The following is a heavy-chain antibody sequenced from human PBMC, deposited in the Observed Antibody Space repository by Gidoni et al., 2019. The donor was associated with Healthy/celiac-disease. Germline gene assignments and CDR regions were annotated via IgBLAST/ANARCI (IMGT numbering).Heavy chain of an antibody. J-gene: IGHJ6*02. CDR3: ARVAGYCSGGSCYYYYYYGMDV. CDR1: GGSFSGYY. CDR2: INHSGST. D-gene: IGHD2-15*01. Sequence: QVQLQQWGAGLLKPSETLSLTCAVYGGSFSGYYWSWIRQPPGKGLEWIGEINHSGSTNYNPSLKSRVTISVDTSKNQFSLKLSSVTAADTAVYYCARVAGYCSGGSCYYYYYYGMDVWGQGTTVTVSS. V-gene: IGHV4-34*01.